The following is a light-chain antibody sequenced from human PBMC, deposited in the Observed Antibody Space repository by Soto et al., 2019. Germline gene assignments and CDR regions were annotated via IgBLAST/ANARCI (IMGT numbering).Light chain of an antibody. V-gene: IGLV2-23*01. CDR1: SSDVGSYNL. Sequence: QSALTQHASVSGSPGQSITISCTGTSSDVGSYNLVSWYQQHPGKAPKLMIYEGSKRPSGVSNRFSGSKSGNTASLTISGLQAEDEADYYCCSYAGSSTPRVFGTGTKVTVL. CDR2: EGS. J-gene: IGLJ1*01. CDR3: CSYAGSSTPRV.